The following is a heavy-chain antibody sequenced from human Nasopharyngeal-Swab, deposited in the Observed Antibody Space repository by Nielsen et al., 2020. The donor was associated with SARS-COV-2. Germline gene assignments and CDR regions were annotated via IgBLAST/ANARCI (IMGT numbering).Heavy chain of an antibody. Sequence: GESLKISCAASGFIFSDYAMNWVRQAPRKGLEWVSGMTGSGESTYYADSVKGRFAISRDNSKNTLYLQTNNLRAEDTAVYFCVKGDTATSDYYSGMDVWGQGTTVTVSS. J-gene: IGHJ6*02. CDR2: MTGSGEST. CDR3: VKGDTATSDYYSGMDV. D-gene: IGHD5-18*01. CDR1: GFIFSDYA. V-gene: IGHV3-23*01.